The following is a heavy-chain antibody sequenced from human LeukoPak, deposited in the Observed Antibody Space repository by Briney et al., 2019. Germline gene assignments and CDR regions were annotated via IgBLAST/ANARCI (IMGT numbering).Heavy chain of an antibody. CDR2: INWNSGSI. D-gene: IGHD2-2*01. CDR3: ATLDNTSPA. CDR1: GFTFDDYA. Sequence: PGGSLRLSCAASGFTFDDYAMHWVRQAPGKGLEWVSGINWNSGSIGYADSVKGRFTISRDNAKNSLYLRMNSLRAEDTALYYCATLDNTSPAWGQGILVTVSS. J-gene: IGHJ4*02. V-gene: IGHV3-9*01.